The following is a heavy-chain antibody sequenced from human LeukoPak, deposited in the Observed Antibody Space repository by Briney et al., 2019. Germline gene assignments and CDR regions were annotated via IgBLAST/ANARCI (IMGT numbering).Heavy chain of an antibody. J-gene: IGHJ5*02. CDR2: IYHSGST. Sequence: SETLSLTCAVSGGSISSGGYSWSWIRQPPGKGLEWIGYIYHSGSTYYNPSLKSRVTISVDRSKNQFSLKLSSVTAADTAVYYCARARGYRSSTSCYPDWFDPWGQGTLVTVSS. D-gene: IGHD2-2*01. CDR3: ARARGYRSSTSCYPDWFDP. CDR1: GGSISSGGYS. V-gene: IGHV4-30-2*01.